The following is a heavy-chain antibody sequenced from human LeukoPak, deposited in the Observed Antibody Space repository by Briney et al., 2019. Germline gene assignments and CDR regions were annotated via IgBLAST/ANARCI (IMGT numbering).Heavy chain of an antibody. CDR3: ARHGCSSTSCYNDY. CDR1: GGSISGSYYY. CDR2: IYYSGST. Sequence: SETLSLTCTVSGGSISGSYYYWGWIRQPPGKGLEWIGSIYYSGSTYYNPSLKSRVTISVDTSKNQFSPKLSSVTAADTAVYSCARHGCSSTSCYNDYWGQGTLVTVSS. V-gene: IGHV4-39*01. J-gene: IGHJ4*02. D-gene: IGHD2-2*02.